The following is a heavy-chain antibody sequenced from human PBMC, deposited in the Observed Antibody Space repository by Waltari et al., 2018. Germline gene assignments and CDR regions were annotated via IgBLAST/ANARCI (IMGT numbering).Heavy chain of an antibody. Sequence: EVQLVESGGGLIQPGGSLRLSCAASGFTVSSNYMSWVRQAPGKGLEWVSVIYRGGSTYYADSVKGRCTISRDKSKNSLYLQMNSRRADDTAVYYCARDRGRLGVSGAFDIWGQGTMVTVSS. D-gene: IGHD1-26*01. J-gene: IGHJ3*02. CDR3: ARDRGRLGVSGAFDI. CDR1: GFTVSSNY. CDR2: IYRGGST. V-gene: IGHV3-53*01.